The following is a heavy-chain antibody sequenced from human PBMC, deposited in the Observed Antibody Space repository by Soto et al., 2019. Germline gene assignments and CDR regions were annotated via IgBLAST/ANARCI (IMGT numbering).Heavy chain of an antibody. D-gene: IGHD1-26*01. V-gene: IGHV4-31*03. CDR1: GGSISSGGYY. CDR2: IYYSGST. CDR3: ASGFSVRWELHSCYCGMDV. J-gene: IGHJ6*02. Sequence: QVQLQESGPGLVKPSQTLSLTCTVSGGSISSGGYYWSWIRQHPGKGLEWIGYIYYSGSTYYNPSRRSRVTRSVDTAENQFSRTLGAVAAADTAVYDCASGFSVRWELHSCYCGMDVWGQGTTVTVSS.